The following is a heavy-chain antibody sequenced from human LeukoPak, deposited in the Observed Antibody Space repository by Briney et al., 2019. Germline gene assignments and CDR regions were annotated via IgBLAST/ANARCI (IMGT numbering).Heavy chain of an antibody. CDR1: GYTFTSYY. Sequence: GSVNVSCKASGYTFTSYYMHWVRQAPGQGLEWMGLINLSSGSISYAQKFQGRVTITRDNAKSTVYMELSSLRPEDTAVYYSARDPSRSITIFVRGSGMDAWGQGTTVTVSS. J-gene: IGHJ6*02. D-gene: IGHD3-3*01. V-gene: IGHV1-46*01. CDR3: ARDPSRSITIFVRGSGMDA. CDR2: INLSSGSI.